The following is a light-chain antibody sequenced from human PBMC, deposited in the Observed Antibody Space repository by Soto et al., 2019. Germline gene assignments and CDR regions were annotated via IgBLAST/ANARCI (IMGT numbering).Light chain of an antibody. Sequence: DIQITQSPSTLSASVGDRVTITCRASQTISSWLAWYQQKPGKAPKLLLYAASSFQSGVPSRFSGSGSGTDFTLTISRLQPEDFATYYCQQSYSTPLTFGGWTKV. V-gene: IGKV1-39*01. CDR3: QQSYSTPLT. CDR1: QTISSW. CDR2: AAS. J-gene: IGKJ4*01.